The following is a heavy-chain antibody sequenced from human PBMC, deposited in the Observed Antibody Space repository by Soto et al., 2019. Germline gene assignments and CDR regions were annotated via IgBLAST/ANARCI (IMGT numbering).Heavy chain of an antibody. V-gene: IGHV3-30*18. D-gene: IGHD3-16*01. J-gene: IGHJ3*02. CDR1: GFTFRTNG. Sequence: QVNLVESGGGVVQPGRSLRLSCAASGFTFRTNGMHLVRQAPGKGLELVAVISDDGRNKYNLASVECRFTISRDNSKNKMHLQMNSVTPEHTAVSYCAKGAEYYYGTTDAFEIGGKGTMFTVSS. CDR3: AKGAEYYYGTTDAFEI. CDR2: ISDDGRNK.